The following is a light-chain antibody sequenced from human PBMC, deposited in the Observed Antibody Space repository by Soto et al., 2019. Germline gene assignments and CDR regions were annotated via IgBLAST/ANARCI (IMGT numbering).Light chain of an antibody. V-gene: IGLV2-14*01. CDR1: SSDDGGYNY. J-gene: IGLJ1*01. Sequence: QSVLTQPASVSGSPGQSITISCTGTSSDDGGYNYVSWYQQHPGKAPKLMIYDVSNRPSGVSNRFSGSKSGNTASLTISGLQAEYEADYSCSSYTSSIYVFGTGTKVTDL. CDR2: DVS. CDR3: SSYTSSIYV.